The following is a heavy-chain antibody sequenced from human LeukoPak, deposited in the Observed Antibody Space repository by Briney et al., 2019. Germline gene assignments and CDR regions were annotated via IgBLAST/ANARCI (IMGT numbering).Heavy chain of an antibody. Sequence: SETLSLTCTVSGGSISSSSYYWGWIRQPPGKGLEWIGSIYYSGSTYYNPSLKSRVTISVDTSKNQFSLKLSSVTAADTAVYYCARDRGIAAAGTDYGMDVWGQGTTVTVSS. J-gene: IGHJ6*02. CDR1: GGSISSSSYY. CDR2: IYYSGST. D-gene: IGHD6-13*01. V-gene: IGHV4-39*07. CDR3: ARDRGIAAAGTDYGMDV.